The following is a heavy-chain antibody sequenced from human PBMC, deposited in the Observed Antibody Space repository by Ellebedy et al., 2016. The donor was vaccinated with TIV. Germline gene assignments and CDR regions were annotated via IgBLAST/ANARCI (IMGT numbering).Heavy chain of an antibody. CDR3: SRGWSTPDS. V-gene: IGHV3-21*06. J-gene: IGHJ4*02. CDR1: GFTFSSYN. D-gene: IGHD2-15*01. Sequence: GESLKISCAASGFTFSSYNMNWVRQAPGKGLEWVSSISSSNSFIKYDDSVKGRFTISRDNAQNTLFLQMNSLRVEDTAVYYCSRGWSTPDSWGQGTLVIVSS. CDR2: ISSSNSFI.